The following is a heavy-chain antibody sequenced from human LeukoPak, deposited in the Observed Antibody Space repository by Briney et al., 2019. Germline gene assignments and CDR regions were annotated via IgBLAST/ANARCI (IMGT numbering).Heavy chain of an antibody. CDR2: SRTSGST. D-gene: IGHD2-8*01. J-gene: IGHJ4*02. CDR1: SRSSNFYL. CDR3: ARPGQSSWWVYFNF. V-gene: IGHV4-4*09. Sequence: TEPLSLPCTVSSRSSNFYLWIWLRQFPDKGLAWIGYSRTSGSTDYNPSLKSRVTMSIDTSKNQFYLRLSSVTAADTAVYYCARPGQSSWWVYFNFWGQGTLVTVSS.